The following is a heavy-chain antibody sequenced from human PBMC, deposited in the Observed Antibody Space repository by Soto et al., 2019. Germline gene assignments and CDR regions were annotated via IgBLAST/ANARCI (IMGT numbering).Heavy chain of an antibody. V-gene: IGHV4-59*08. CDR3: ARHGDSGYDYWVDAFDI. CDR1: GGSISSYY. Sequence: SETLSLTCTVSGGSISSYYWSWIRQPPGKGLEWIGYIYYSGSTNYNPSLKSRVTISVDTSKNQFSLKLSSVTAADTAVYYFARHGDSGYDYWVDAFDIWGQGTMVTVSS. D-gene: IGHD5-12*01. J-gene: IGHJ3*02. CDR2: IYYSGST.